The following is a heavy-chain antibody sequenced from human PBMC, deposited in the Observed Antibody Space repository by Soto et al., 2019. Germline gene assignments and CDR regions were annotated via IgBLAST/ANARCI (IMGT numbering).Heavy chain of an antibody. D-gene: IGHD3-22*01. J-gene: IGHJ4*02. CDR2: IGGSGRNT. V-gene: IGHV3-23*01. Sequence: PGGSLRLSCAASGFTFSNYDMNWARQAPGKGLGWVSGIGGSGRNTFYADSVKGRFTISRDNSKNALYLQMKSLRVEDTAVYYCAKGDLDYYESSGYYYWGQGTLVTVSS. CDR1: GFTFSNYD. CDR3: AKGDLDYYESSGYYY.